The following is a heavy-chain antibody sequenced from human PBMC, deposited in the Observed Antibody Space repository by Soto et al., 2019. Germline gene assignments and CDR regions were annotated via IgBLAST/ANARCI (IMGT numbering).Heavy chain of an antibody. CDR2: IKQDGSEK. CDR3: ARDRGTENWNYRDY. D-gene: IGHD1-7*01. Sequence: GGSLRLSCAASGFTFSSYWMSWVRQAPGKGLEWVANIKQDGSEKYYVDSVKGRFTISRDNAKNSLYLQMNSLRAEDTAVYYCARDRGTENWNYRDYWGQGTLVTVSS. V-gene: IGHV3-7*01. CDR1: GFTFSSYW. J-gene: IGHJ4*02.